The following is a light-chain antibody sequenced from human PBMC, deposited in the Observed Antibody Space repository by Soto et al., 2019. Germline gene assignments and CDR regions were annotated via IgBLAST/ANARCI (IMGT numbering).Light chain of an antibody. CDR1: SSDVGGYKY. CDR3: RSYTSSSTRV. V-gene: IGLV2-14*03. Sequence: QSALTQPASVSGSPGQSITISCTGTSSDVGGYKYGSWYQQHPGKAPKLMIYDIRNRPSGVSNRFSGSKSGNTASLTISGLQAEEEAGYYCRSYTSSSTRVFGTGTKVTVL. J-gene: IGLJ1*01. CDR2: DIR.